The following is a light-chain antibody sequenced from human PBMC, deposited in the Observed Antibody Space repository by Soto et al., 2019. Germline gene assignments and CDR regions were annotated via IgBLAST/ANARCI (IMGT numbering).Light chain of an antibody. J-gene: IGKJ4*01. CDR2: DAS. CDR3: QQRSNWPRFT. Sequence: EIVLTQSPATLSLSPGETATLSCRASQSVSSYLAWYQQKPGQAPRLLIYDASNRASDIPARFSGSGSGTDFTLTISSLEPKDCAVYDCQQRSNWPRFTFGGGTKVEIK. CDR1: QSVSSY. V-gene: IGKV3-11*01.